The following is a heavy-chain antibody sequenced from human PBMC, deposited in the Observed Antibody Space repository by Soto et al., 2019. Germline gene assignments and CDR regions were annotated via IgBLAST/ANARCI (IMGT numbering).Heavy chain of an antibody. CDR3: AKDLAAAGHYFDY. D-gene: IGHD6-13*01. CDR1: GFTFDDYA. V-gene: IGHV3-9*01. J-gene: IGHJ4*02. Sequence: GGSLRLSCAASGFTFDDYAMHWVRQAPGKGLEWVSGISWNSGSIGYADSVKGRFTISRDNAKNSLYLQMNSLRAEDTALYYCAKDLAAAGHYFDYWGQGTLVTVSS. CDR2: ISWNSGSI.